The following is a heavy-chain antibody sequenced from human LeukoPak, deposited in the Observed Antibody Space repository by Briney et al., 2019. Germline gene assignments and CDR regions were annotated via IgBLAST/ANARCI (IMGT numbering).Heavy chain of an antibody. CDR2: ISSGGRTI. D-gene: IGHD3-22*01. V-gene: IGHV3-11*04. J-gene: IGHJ4*02. CDR1: GFTFSDYY. Sequence: GGSLRLSCAASGFTFSDYYMSWIRQAPGKGLEWVSYISSGGRTIYYADSVKGRFTMSRDNAKNSLYLQMNSLRAEDTAVYYCARVQREYYYDSSGIMGNWGQGTLVTVSS. CDR3: ARVQREYYYDSSGIMGN.